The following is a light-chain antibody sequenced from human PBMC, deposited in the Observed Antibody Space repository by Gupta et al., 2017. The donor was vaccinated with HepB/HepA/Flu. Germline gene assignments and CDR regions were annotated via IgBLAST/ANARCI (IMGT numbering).Light chain of an antibody. CDR3: AAWDDSRNGLYV. V-gene: IGLV1-44*01. Sequence: QSVLTQPPSVSGTPGQRVTISCSGGRSNIGSNAVKWYRQLPEAAPKLLIHNNDKRHSGGPDRFSGSKSGTSAALAISGLQAEEEADYYCAAWDDSRNGLYVFGTGTKVTVL. CDR2: NND. J-gene: IGLJ1*01. CDR1: RSNIGSNA.